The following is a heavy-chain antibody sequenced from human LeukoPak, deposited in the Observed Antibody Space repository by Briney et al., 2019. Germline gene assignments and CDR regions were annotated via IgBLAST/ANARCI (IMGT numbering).Heavy chain of an antibody. V-gene: IGHV3-7*01. CDR2: IKQDGSGK. D-gene: IGHD3-10*01. CDR3: ARGDDRGSGSYSGFDY. CDR1: GYSFTSYW. Sequence: GESLKISCQGSGYSFTSYWIGWVRQAPGKGLDWVANIKQDGSGKYYVDSVKGRFTISRDNAKNSRYLQMNSLRAEDTAVYYCARGDDRGSGSYSGFDYWGQGTLVTVSS. J-gene: IGHJ4*02.